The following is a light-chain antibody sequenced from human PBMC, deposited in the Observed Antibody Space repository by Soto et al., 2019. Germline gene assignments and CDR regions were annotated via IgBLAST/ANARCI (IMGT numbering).Light chain of an antibody. CDR1: QGIRNA. V-gene: IGKV1-17*01. Sequence: DTQMTQFPSSLSASVGDRVTITCRASQGIRNALGWYQQKPGKAPKRLIYAAPSLQSGIPSTVSGSGSATEFTLAISSLQPEDSATFYCLQHSTHPLTFGQGTKVEIK. CDR3: LQHSTHPLT. CDR2: AAP. J-gene: IGKJ1*01.